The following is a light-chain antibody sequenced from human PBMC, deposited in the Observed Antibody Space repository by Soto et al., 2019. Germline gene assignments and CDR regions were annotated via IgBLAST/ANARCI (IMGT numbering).Light chain of an antibody. CDR2: GAS. J-gene: IGKJ1*01. Sequence: DIVLTQSTSTLSLSPVARATLSCRASQSVSRNFLVSYQQKPAQAPRSLIYGASSRATGIPDRFSGSGSGTDFTLSISRLEPEDFAVYYCQQYGSSPWTFGQGTMVDIK. CDR3: QQYGSSPWT. V-gene: IGKV3-20*01. CDR1: QSVSRNF.